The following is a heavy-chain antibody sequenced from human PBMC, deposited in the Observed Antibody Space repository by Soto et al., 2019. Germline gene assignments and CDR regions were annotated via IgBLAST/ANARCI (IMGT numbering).Heavy chain of an antibody. Sequence: ASVKVSCKASGYTFTSYYMHWVRQAPGQGLEWMGIINPSGGSTSYAQKFQGRVTMTRDTSTSTVYMELSSLRSEDTAVYYCARDRAHYYGSGSVLYYYGMDVWGQGTTVTVSS. D-gene: IGHD3-10*01. CDR1: GYTFTSYY. CDR3: ARDRAHYYGSGSVLYYYGMDV. CDR2: INPSGGST. V-gene: IGHV1-46*01. J-gene: IGHJ6*02.